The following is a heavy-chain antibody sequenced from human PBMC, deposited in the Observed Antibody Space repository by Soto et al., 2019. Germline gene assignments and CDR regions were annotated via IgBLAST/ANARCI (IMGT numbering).Heavy chain of an antibody. V-gene: IGHV3-11*01. Sequence: GGSLRLSCTASGFTFSDYYMSWIRQAPGKGLEWISFISEDGATIYYADSVKGRFTVSRDNAKNSLFLQMNSLRVDDTAVYYCLRPYFFDYWGQGTLVTVSS. CDR3: LRPYFFDY. CDR2: ISEDGATI. J-gene: IGHJ4*02. CDR1: GFTFSDYY.